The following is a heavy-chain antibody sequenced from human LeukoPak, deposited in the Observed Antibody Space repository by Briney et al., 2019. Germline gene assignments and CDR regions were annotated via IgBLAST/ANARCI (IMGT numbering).Heavy chain of an antibody. CDR1: GYTFTGYY. CDR3: ASWEHYYDSSGYIPYPVS. J-gene: IGHJ4*02. V-gene: IGHV1-2*02. D-gene: IGHD3-22*01. CDR2: INPNSGGT. Sequence: GASVKVSRTPSGYTFTGYYMHWVRPAPGRGLEWMGWINPNSGGTNYAQKFQGRVTMTRETSISTAYMELSRLRSDDTAVYYCASWEHYYDSSGYIPYPVSWGQGTLVTVSS.